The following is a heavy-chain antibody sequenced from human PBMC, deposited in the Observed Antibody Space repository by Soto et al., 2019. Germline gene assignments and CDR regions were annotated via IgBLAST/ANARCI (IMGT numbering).Heavy chain of an antibody. J-gene: IGHJ4*02. V-gene: IGHV4-59*03. CDR2: IYYGGTT. D-gene: IGHD1-1*01. Sequence: SETLSLTCTVSGGSLSPNYWSWIRQPPGKGLEWIGYIYYGGTTTNNPSLKSRVTISIDTSKNQFSLRLRSVTAADTAVYYCAAKPYNWNIWMVYWGPGIMVTVSS. CDR1: GGSLSPNY. CDR3: AAKPYNWNIWMVY.